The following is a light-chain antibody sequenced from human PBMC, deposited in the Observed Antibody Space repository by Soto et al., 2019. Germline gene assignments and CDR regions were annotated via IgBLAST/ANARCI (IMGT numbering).Light chain of an antibody. CDR1: ESVSSN. Sequence: EIVVTLSPATLSVSPREGAPLYCMASESVSSNLAWYQQKPGQAPRLLIYDASTRATGIPARFSGSGSGTEFTLTISSLQSEDFAVYYCQQYKNWPPVTVGQGTRLEI. J-gene: IGKJ5*01. V-gene: IGKV3-15*01. CDR2: DAS. CDR3: QQYKNWPPVT.